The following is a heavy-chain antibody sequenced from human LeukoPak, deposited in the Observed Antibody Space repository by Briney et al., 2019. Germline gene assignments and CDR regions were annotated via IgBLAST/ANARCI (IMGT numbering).Heavy chain of an antibody. V-gene: IGHV3-21*01. D-gene: IGHD2-15*01. CDR2: ITNSGVHT. CDR3: ARQPQVAHFDY. J-gene: IGHJ4*02. Sequence: GGSLSLSCAASGCTFTSSSTGWVGLAPGKGLGWVSYITNSGVHTYYADSLKGRFTISRDNANNSLYLQMNSLSAEDTAIYYCARQPQVAHFDYWGQGTPVSVSS. CDR1: GCTFTSSS.